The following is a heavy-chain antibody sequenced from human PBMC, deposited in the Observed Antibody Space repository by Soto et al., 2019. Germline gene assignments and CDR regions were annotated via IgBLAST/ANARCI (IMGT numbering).Heavy chain of an antibody. D-gene: IGHD3-3*01. CDR1: GGTFSSYA. CDR2: IIPIFGTA. CDR3: ARWTTIFGVVISYDDAFDI. J-gene: IGHJ3*02. V-gene: IGHV1-69*01. Sequence: VKVSCKASGGTFSSYAISWVRQAPGQGLEWMGGIIPIFGTANYAQKFQGRVTITADESTSTAYMELRSLRSDDTAVYYCARWTTIFGVVISYDDAFDIWGQGTMVTVSS.